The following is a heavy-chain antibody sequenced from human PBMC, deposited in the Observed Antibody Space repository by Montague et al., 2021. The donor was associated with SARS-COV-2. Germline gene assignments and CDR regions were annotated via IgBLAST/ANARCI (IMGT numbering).Heavy chain of an antibody. Sequence: SETLSLTCTVSGGSISTYYWSWIRQPPGKGLEWIAYINYSGITNHNPSLKSRVSVSLDTSKNRFSLNLKSVTAADTAVYYCARSGWLTRGFDSWGQGTLVFVSS. CDR2: INYSGIT. J-gene: IGHJ4*02. V-gene: IGHV4-59*01. CDR1: GGSISTYY. CDR3: ARSGWLTRGFDS. D-gene: IGHD5-12*01.